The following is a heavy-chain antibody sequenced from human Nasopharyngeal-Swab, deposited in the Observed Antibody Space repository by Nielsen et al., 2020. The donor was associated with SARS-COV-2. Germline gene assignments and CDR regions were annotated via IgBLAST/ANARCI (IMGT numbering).Heavy chain of an antibody. CDR2: IYYSGST. Sequence: SETLSLTCTVSGGSISSGGYYWGWIRQPPGKGLEWIGSIYYSGSTYYNPSLKSRVTISVDTSKNQFSLKLSSVTAADTAVYYCAGVIVVVNLDAFDIWGQGTMVTVSS. V-gene: IGHV4-39*01. D-gene: IGHD2-21*01. CDR1: GGSISSGGYY. CDR3: AGVIVVVNLDAFDI. J-gene: IGHJ3*02.